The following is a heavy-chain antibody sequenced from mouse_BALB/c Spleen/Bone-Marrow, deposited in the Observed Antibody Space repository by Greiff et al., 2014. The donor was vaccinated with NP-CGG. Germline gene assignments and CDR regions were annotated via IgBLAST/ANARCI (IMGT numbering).Heavy chain of an antibody. Sequence: VQLKESGPELIKPGASVKMSCKASGCTFTAYVMHWVKQKPGQGLEWIGYINPYNDGTNYNEKFKGKATLTSDKSSSTAYMELSSLTSEDSAVYYCAREGWLLRFEYWGQGTTLTVSS. D-gene: IGHD2-3*01. CDR3: AREGWLLRFEY. V-gene: IGHV1-14*01. CDR2: INPYNDGT. J-gene: IGHJ2*01. CDR1: GCTFTAYV.